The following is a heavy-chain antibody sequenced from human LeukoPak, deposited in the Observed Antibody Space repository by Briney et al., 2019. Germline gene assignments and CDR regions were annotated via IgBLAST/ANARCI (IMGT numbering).Heavy chain of an antibody. CDR1: VYSISSGHY. D-gene: IGHD3-22*01. J-gene: IGHJ4*02. CDR2: IYHSRIT. V-gene: IGHV4-38-2*02. CDR3: ARDTDPISIGYYYDSSGYYGPLLFDY. Sequence: PSETLSLTCTVYVYSISSGHYGGWTRKPPGEGLECIGSIYHSRITYYNPSLRSRVTRAIDTSKDHFSLKPSTVSAADASVCYCARDTDPISIGYYYDSSGYYGPLLFDYWGQGTLVTVSS.